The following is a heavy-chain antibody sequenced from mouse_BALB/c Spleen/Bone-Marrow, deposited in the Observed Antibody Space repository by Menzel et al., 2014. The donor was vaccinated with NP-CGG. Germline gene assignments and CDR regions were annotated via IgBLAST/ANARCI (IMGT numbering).Heavy chain of an antibody. J-gene: IGHJ4*01. V-gene: IGHV1-4*01. CDR3: TYGNYGYAMDY. D-gene: IGHD2-10*02. CDR1: GYTFTSYT. CDR2: INPSSGYT. Sequence: VQLQQSGAELARPGASVKMSCKASGYTFTSYTMHWVKQRPGQGLKWIGYINPSSGYTNYNQKFKDKAALTADKSSSTAYMQLSSLTSEDSAVYYCTYGNYGYAMDYWGQGTSVTVSS.